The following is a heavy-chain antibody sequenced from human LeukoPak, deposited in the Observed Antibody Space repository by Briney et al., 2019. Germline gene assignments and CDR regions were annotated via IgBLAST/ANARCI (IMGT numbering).Heavy chain of an antibody. V-gene: IGHV4-39*07. Sequence: SETLSLTCTVSGDSISSSSYYWGWIRQPPGKGLEWIGSIYYSGSTYYNPSLKSRVTISVDTSKNQFSLKLSSVTAADTAVYYCARDSAAGVTGYWGQGTLVTVSS. J-gene: IGHJ4*02. D-gene: IGHD3-10*01. CDR2: IYYSGST. CDR3: ARDSAAGVTGY. CDR1: GDSISSSSYY.